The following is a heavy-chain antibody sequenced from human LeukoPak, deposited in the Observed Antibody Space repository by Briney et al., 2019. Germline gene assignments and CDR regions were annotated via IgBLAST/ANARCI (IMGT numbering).Heavy chain of an antibody. V-gene: IGHV3-48*01. D-gene: IGHD2-8*01. CDR1: GFTFSTYS. Sequence: GGSLRLSCAASGFTFSTYSMNWVRQAPGKGLERVSYISSGGDTINYADSVEGRFTISRDNAKNSLYLQMNSLRAEDTAVYYCARDLIYAFDYWGQGTLVTVSS. CDR2: ISSGGDTI. CDR3: ARDLIYAFDY. J-gene: IGHJ4*02.